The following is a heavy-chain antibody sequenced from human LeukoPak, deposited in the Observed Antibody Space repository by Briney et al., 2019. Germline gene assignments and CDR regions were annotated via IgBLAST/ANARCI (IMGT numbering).Heavy chain of an antibody. D-gene: IGHD6-13*01. CDR1: GFTFSSYA. CDR2: ISGSGGST. Sequence: GGSLRLSCVASGFTFSSYAMSWVRQAPGKGLEWVSAISGSGGSTYYADSVKGRFTISRDNSKNTLYLQMNSLRAEDTAVYFCARSQSSSLIDYWGLGTLVTVSS. CDR3: ARSQSSSLIDY. V-gene: IGHV3-23*01. J-gene: IGHJ4*02.